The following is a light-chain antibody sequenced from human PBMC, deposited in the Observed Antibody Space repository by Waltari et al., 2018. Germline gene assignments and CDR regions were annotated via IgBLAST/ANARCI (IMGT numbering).Light chain of an antibody. CDR3: QSYDSSLSAREV. Sequence: QSVLTQPPSVSGAPGQRVTISCTGSSSHIGAGYDVHWYQQLPGTAPKLLIYGNSNRPSGVPDRFSGSKSGTSASLAITGLQAEDEADYYCQSYDSSLSAREVFGGGTKLTVL. J-gene: IGLJ2*01. CDR1: SSHIGAGYD. V-gene: IGLV1-40*01. CDR2: GNS.